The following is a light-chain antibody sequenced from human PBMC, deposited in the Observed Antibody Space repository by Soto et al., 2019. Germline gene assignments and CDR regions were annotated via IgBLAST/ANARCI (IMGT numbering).Light chain of an antibody. CDR2: GAS. J-gene: IGKJ1*01. V-gene: IGKV3-15*01. CDR1: QSISDT. Sequence: ETVITQTPATLSVSPGGRATLSCRASQSISDTLAWYQQKPGQAPRLLIHGASTRAPGFPARFSGSGSGTDFTLTISSLQSEDFAVYYCQQYDNWPWTFGQGTKVDIK. CDR3: QQYDNWPWT.